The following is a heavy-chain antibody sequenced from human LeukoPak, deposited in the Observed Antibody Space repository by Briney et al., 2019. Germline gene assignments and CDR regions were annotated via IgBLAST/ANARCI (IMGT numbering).Heavy chain of an antibody. CDR1: GFTFGNYN. V-gene: IGHV3-48*04. D-gene: IGHD3-22*01. Sequence: GGSLRLSCAASGFTFGNYNMNWVRQAPGKGLEWVSYISSSSTTISYADSVRGRFTISRDNAKNSLYLQINSLRAEDTAVYYCARDRDSSGYYTGYWGQGTLVTISS. J-gene: IGHJ4*02. CDR3: ARDRDSSGYYTGY. CDR2: ISSSSTTI.